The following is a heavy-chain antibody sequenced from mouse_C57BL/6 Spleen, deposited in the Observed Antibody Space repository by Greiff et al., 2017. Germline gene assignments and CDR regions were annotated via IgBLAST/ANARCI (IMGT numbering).Heavy chain of an antibody. J-gene: IGHJ4*01. CDR2: IHPSDSDT. CDR3: AINPRLYYAMDY. V-gene: IGHV1-74*01. CDR1: GYTFTSYW. Sequence: QVQLQQPGAELVKPGASVKVSCKASGYTFTSYWMHWVKQRPGQGLEWIGRIHPSDSDTNYNQKFKGQATLTVDKSSSTAYMQLSSLTAEDSAVYYCAINPRLYYAMDYWGQGTSVTVSS.